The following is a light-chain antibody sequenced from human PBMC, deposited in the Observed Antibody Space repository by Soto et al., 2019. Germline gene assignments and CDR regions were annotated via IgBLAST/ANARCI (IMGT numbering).Light chain of an antibody. V-gene: IGKV1-39*01. CDR3: QQSYTTPPWT. CDR2: AAS. Sequence: DIQMSQSPSSLSASVGDRVTITCRASQSISSYLIWYQQKPGKAPQLLIYAASSLQSGVPSRFSGSGSGTYFTLTISSLQPEDFATYYCQQSYTTPPWTFGQGTKVETK. CDR1: QSISSY. J-gene: IGKJ1*01.